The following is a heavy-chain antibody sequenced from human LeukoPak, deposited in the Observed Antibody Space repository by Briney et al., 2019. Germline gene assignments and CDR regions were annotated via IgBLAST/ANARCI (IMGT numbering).Heavy chain of an antibody. CDR2: ISTHSGDT. D-gene: IGHD3-22*01. CDR3: ARVEYSSGRGDY. Sequence: ASVKVSCKAGDYSFIDYGLIWVRQAPGQGLVWMGWISTHSGDTNYAQNFQGRVTLTRDTSTSTAYMDLNNLTPDDTAVYYCARVEYSSGRGDYWGQGTVVTVSS. V-gene: IGHV1-18*01. J-gene: IGHJ4*02. CDR1: DYSFIDYG.